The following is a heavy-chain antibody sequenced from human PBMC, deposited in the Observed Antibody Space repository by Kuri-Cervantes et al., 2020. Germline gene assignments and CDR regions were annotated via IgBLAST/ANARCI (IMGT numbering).Heavy chain of an antibody. J-gene: IGHJ4*02. CDR2: IKQDGNEK. CDR1: GFTFSSYA. Sequence: GGSLRLSCAASGFTFSSYAMSWVRQAPGKGLEWVANIKQDGNEKYYVDSVKGRFTISRDNAKNTLSLQMNSLRAEDTAVYYCYSDYRDFWGQGTLVTVSS. V-gene: IGHV3-7*01. CDR3: YSDYRDF. D-gene: IGHD4-11*01.